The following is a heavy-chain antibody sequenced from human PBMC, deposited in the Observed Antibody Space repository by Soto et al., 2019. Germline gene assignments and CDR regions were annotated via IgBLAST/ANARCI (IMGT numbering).Heavy chain of an antibody. CDR1: GDNVFRNDDA. Sequence: QVQLQQSGPGLVKPSQTLSLTCAISGDNVFRNDDAWNWVRQSPSRGLEWLGRTYYRWSKLDNDYAVSVKSRTTINLDTSKNELSLQLYSVTPEDSAVYYCARGRNSAFDIWGQGTLVLVSS. J-gene: IGHJ3*02. V-gene: IGHV6-1*01. CDR2: TYYRWSKLDN. D-gene: IGHD1-7*01. CDR3: ARGRNSAFDI.